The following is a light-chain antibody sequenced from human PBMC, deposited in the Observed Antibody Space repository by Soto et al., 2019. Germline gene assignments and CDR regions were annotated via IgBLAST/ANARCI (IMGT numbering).Light chain of an antibody. CDR1: QSVSSN. CDR2: GAS. Sequence: EILMTQSPPTMSVPPGARATXSCRASQSVSSNLAWYQQKPGQAPRLLIYGASTRATGIPARFSGSRSGTEFTLTISSLQAEDFAVYYCQQYSNWPSWAFGQVTKVDIK. J-gene: IGKJ1*01. V-gene: IGKV3-15*01. CDR3: QQYSNWPSWA.